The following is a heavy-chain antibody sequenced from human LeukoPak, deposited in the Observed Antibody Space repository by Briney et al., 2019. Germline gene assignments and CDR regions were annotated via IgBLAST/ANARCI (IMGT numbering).Heavy chain of an antibody. CDR1: GYTFTSYD. V-gene: IGHV1-8*03. CDR2: MNPNSGNT. CDR3: ATEYSSSWEGDY. J-gene: IGHJ4*02. D-gene: IGHD6-6*01. Sequence: ASVTVSCKASGYTFTSYDINWVRQATGQGLEWMGWMNPNSGNTGYAQKFQGRVTITRNTSISTAYMELSSLRSEDTAVYYCATEYSSSWEGDYWGQGTLVTVSS.